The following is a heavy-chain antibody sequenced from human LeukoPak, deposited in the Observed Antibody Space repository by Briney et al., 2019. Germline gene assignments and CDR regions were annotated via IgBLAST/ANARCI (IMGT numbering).Heavy chain of an antibody. J-gene: IGHJ6*03. CDR1: GGSISSHY. CDR3: ARAKWYYYYMDV. Sequence: SETLSLTCTVSGGSISSHYWSWIRQPPGKGLEWIGYIYYSGSTNYNPSLKSRVTISVDTSKNQFSLKLSSVTAADTAVYYCARAKWYYYYMDVWGIGTTVTVSS. D-gene: IGHD2-8*01. V-gene: IGHV4-59*11. CDR2: IYYSGST.